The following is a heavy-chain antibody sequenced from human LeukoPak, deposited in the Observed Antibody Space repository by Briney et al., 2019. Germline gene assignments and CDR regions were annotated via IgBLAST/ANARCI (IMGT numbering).Heavy chain of an antibody. CDR2: ISSSSSYI. CDR1: GFTFSSYS. D-gene: IGHD5-12*01. CDR3: ARGGGYGDY. V-gene: IGHV3-21*01. Sequence: GGSLRLSCAASGFTFSSYSMNCVRQAPGKGLEWVSSISSSSSYIYYAESVKGRFTISRDNAKNSLYLQMNSLRAEDTAVYYCARGGGYGDYWGQGTLVTVSS. J-gene: IGHJ4*02.